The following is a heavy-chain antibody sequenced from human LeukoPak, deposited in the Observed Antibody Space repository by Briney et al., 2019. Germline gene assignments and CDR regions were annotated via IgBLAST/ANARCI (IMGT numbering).Heavy chain of an antibody. CDR1: GGSISSGSYY. CDR2: IYYSGST. D-gene: IGHD2-2*01. V-gene: IGHV4-61*01. J-gene: IGHJ5*02. CDR3: ARGIVVVPAAGAWFDP. Sequence: SQTLSLTCTVSGGSISSGSYYWSWIRQPPGKGLEWIGYIYYSGSTNYNPSLKSRVTISVDTSKNQFSLKLSSVTAADTAVYYCARGIVVVPAAGAWFDPWGQGTLVTVSS.